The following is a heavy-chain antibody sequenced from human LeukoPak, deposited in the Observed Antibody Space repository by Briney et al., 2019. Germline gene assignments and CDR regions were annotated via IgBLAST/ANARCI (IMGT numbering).Heavy chain of an antibody. Sequence: ASVKVSCKASGYTFTSYYMHWVRQAPGQGLEWMGIINPSGGSTSYAHKFQGRVTMTRDTSTSTVYMELSSLRSEDTAVYYCARDKGSYSYGLLYYFDYWGQGTLVTVSS. J-gene: IGHJ4*02. CDR2: INPSGGST. V-gene: IGHV1-46*01. D-gene: IGHD5-18*01. CDR3: ARDKGSYSYGLLYYFDY. CDR1: GYTFTSYY.